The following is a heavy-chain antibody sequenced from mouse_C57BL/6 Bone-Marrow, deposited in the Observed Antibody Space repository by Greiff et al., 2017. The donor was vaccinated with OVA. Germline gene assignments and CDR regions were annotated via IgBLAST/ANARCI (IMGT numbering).Heavy chain of an antibody. CDR2: IDPENGDT. V-gene: IGHV14-4*01. D-gene: IGHD1-1*01. CDR3: TTKDYGSFAWFAY. Sequence: EVKLVESGAELVRPGASVKLSCTASGFNIKDDYMHWVKQRPEQGLEWIGWIDPENGDTEYASKFQGKATITADTSSNTAYLQLSSLTSEDTAVYYCTTKDYGSFAWFAYWGQGTLVTVSA. J-gene: IGHJ3*01. CDR1: GFNIKDDY.